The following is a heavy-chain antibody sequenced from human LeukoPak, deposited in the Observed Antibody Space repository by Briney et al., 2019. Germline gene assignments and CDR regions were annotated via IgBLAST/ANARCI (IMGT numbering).Heavy chain of an antibody. V-gene: IGHV3-7*01. CDR1: GFTFSSYW. J-gene: IGHJ6*03. Sequence: GGSLRLSCAASGFTFSSYWMTWVRQAPGKGLEWVANIKQDGSEKYYVDSVKGRSTISRDNAKNSLYLQMNSLRAEDTAVYYCARVVLLWFGELLPPNYYYMDVWGKGTTVTVSS. CDR3: ARVVLLWFGELLPPNYYYMDV. CDR2: IKQDGSEK. D-gene: IGHD3-10*01.